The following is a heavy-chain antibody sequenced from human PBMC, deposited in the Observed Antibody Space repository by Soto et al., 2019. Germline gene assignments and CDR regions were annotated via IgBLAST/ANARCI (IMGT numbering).Heavy chain of an antibody. V-gene: IGHV3-33*01. D-gene: IGHD3-22*01. Sequence: PGGSLRLSCAASGFTFSSYGMHWVRQAPGKGLEWVAVIWYDGSNKYYADSVKGRFTISRDNSKNTLYLQMHSLRAEDTAVYYCASLTYYYHSSGYYMAPYDAFDIWGQGTMVTVSS. CDR3: ASLTYYYHSSGYYMAPYDAFDI. CDR2: IWYDGSNK. CDR1: GFTFSSYG. J-gene: IGHJ3*02.